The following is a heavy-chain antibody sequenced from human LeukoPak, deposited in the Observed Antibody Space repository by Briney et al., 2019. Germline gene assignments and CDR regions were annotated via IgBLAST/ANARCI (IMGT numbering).Heavy chain of an antibody. Sequence: ASVTVSCKASGYMFTRYYMHWVRQAPGQGLEGMGIINPSGGSTTYAQKFQGRVTLTRDTSTSTVYMELSSLRSEDTALYYCARTADGSKTPVFDYWGQGTLVIVSS. V-gene: IGHV1-46*01. CDR3: ARTADGSKTPVFDY. CDR1: GYMFTRYY. J-gene: IGHJ4*02. CDR2: INPSGGST. D-gene: IGHD4-23*01.